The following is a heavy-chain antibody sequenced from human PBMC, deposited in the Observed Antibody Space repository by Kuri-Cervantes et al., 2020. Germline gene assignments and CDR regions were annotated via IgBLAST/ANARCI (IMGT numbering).Heavy chain of an antibody. CDR3: AKRSKAVAGLSTPYYFDY. Sequence: GGSLRLSCAASGFTFSDYYMSWIRQAPGKGLEWVSYISGSGSTIYYADSVKGRFTISRDNAKNSLYLQMNSLRAEDTAVYYCAKRSKAVAGLSTPYYFDYWGQGTLVTVSS. D-gene: IGHD6-19*01. J-gene: IGHJ4*02. V-gene: IGHV3-11*01. CDR2: ISGSGSTI. CDR1: GFTFSDYY.